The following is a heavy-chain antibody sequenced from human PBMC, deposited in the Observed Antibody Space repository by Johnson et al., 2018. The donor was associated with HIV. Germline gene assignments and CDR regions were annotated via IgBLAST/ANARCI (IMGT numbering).Heavy chain of an antibody. D-gene: IGHD2-8*02. J-gene: IGHJ3*02. V-gene: IGHV3-30*04. CDR3: AKDPVQGVGLDI. CDR1: GFTFSSYA. CDR2: ISYDGSNK. Sequence: VQLVESGGGLVQPGGSLRLSCAASGFTFSSYAMSWVRQAPGKGLEWVAAISYDGSNKYYADSVKGRFTISRDNSKNTLYMQMNSLRAEDTAVYYCAKDPVQGVGLDIWGQGTMVTVSS.